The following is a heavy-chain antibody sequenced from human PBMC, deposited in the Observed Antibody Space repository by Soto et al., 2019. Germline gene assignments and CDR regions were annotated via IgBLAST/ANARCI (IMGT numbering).Heavy chain of an antibody. J-gene: IGHJ6*02. CDR1: GGTFSSYA. Sequence: ASVKVSCKASGGTFSSYAIGWVRQAPGQGLEWMGGIIPIFGTANYAQKFQGRVTITADKSTSTAYMELSSLRSEDTAVYYCAREENMYCSGGSCHVYPRYDGMDVWGQGTTVTVSS. CDR2: IIPIFGTA. V-gene: IGHV1-69*06. CDR3: AREENMYCSGGSCHVYPRYDGMDV. D-gene: IGHD2-15*01.